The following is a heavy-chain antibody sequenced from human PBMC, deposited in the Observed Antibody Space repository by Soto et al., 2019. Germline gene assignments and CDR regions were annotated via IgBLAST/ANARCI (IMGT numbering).Heavy chain of an antibody. CDR2: ISFDGKKS. CDR3: ARPAYCRGGSCYTGPNYFKT. V-gene: IGHV3-30*09. CDR1: GFVLSGYA. Sequence: QVQLVESGGGVVQPGWCLRLSCAASGFVLSGYAMHWVRQAPGKGLEWVPGISFDGKKSYYADSGKGRFAISRDTSQNTVVLQMNSLRPADTAVYYCARPAYCRGGSCYTGPNYFKTGGQGALVTVSS. J-gene: IGHJ1*01. D-gene: IGHD2-15*01.